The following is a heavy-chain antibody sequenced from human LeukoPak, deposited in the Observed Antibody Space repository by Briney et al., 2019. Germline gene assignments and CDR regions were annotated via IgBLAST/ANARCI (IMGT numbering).Heavy chain of an antibody. J-gene: IGHJ4*02. D-gene: IGHD1-26*01. CDR1: GFTFSSYG. CDR3: ARDLRVVGATEGR. V-gene: IGHV3-33*01. CDR2: IWYDGSNK. Sequence: PGGSLRLSCAASGFTFSSYGMHWVRQAPGKGLEWVALIWYDGSNKYYADSVKGRFTISRDNAKNSLYLQMNSLRAEDTAVYYCARDLRVVGATEGRWGQGTLVTVSS.